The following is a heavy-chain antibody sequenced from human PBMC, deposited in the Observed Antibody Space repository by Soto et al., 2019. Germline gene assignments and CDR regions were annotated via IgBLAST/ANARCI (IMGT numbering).Heavy chain of an antibody. CDR3: AREYCTSESCYGSDY. CDR1: GYSFTTYG. J-gene: IGHJ4*02. CDR2: ISADSVNT. D-gene: IGHD2-8*01. V-gene: IGHV1-18*01. Sequence: QVQLVQSGAEVKNPGASVKVSCRAGGYSFTTYGISWVQQAPGEGLEWMGWISADSVNTKSAQKFQDRLTMTTDTSTSTAYMELVSLRSDDTAIYYCAREYCTSESCYGSDYWGQGTLVTVSS.